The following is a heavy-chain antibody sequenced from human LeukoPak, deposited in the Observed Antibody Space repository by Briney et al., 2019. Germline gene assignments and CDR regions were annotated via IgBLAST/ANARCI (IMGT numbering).Heavy chain of an antibody. V-gene: IGHV3-23*01. Sequence: GGSLRLSCAASGFTFSSYAMSWVRQAPGKGLEWASAISGSGGSTYYADSVKGRFTISRDNSKNTLYLQMNSLRAEDTAVYYCAKSRGSYGYVDYWGQGTLVTVSS. CDR3: AKSRGSYGYVDY. D-gene: IGHD5-18*01. J-gene: IGHJ4*02. CDR2: ISGSGGST. CDR1: GFTFSSYA.